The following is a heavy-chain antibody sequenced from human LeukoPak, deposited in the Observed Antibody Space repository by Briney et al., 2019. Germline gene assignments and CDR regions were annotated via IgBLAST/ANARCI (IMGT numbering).Heavy chain of an antibody. CDR1: GGSISSYY. J-gene: IGHJ4*02. Sequence: SETLSLTCTVSGGSISSYYWSWLRQPPGKGLEWIGYIYYSGSTNYNTSLKSRVTISVDTSKNQFSLKLSSVTAADTAVYYCARHIRAYSSGWSYFDYWGQGNLVTVSA. CDR2: IYYSGST. CDR3: ARHIRAYSSGWSYFDY. D-gene: IGHD6-19*01. V-gene: IGHV4-59*08.